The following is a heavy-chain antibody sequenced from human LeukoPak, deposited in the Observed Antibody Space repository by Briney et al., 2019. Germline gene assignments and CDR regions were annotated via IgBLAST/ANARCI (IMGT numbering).Heavy chain of an antibody. D-gene: IGHD6-19*01. J-gene: IGHJ4*02. CDR1: GFTFDDYG. Sequence: GGSLRLSCAASGFTFDDYGMSWVRQAPGKGLEWISGVNWNGGSTGYADSVKGRFTISRDNAKNSLYLQMNSLRAEDTAVYYCARDSRLGPKYYFDYWGQGNLVTVSS. V-gene: IGHV3-20*04. CDR3: ARDSRLGPKYYFDY. CDR2: VNWNGGST.